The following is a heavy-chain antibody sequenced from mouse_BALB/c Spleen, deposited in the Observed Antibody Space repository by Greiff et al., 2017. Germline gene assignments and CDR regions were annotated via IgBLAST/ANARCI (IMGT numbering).Heavy chain of an antibody. J-gene: IGHJ2*01. V-gene: IGHV5-12-2*01. D-gene: IGHD2-1*01. Sequence: EVMLVESGGGLVQPGGSLKLSCAASGFTFSSYTMSWVRQTPEKRLEWVAYISNGGGSTYYPDTVSGRFTISRDNAKNTLYLQMSRLKSEDATMYYCAGVGGNTPFDYWGQGTTLTVSS. CDR1: GFTFSSYT. CDR2: ISNGGGST. CDR3: AGVGGNTPFDY.